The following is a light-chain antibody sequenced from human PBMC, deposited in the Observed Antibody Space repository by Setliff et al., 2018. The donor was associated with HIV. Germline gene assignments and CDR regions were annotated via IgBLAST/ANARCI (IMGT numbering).Light chain of an antibody. CDR2: EVS. CDR3: CSYAGSRIFYV. J-gene: IGLJ1*01. CDR1: SSDVGSYNL. V-gene: IGLV2-23*02. Sequence: QSALTQPASVSGSPGQSITISCTETSSDVGSYNLVSWYQQHPGKAPKLMIYEVSKRPSGVSNRFSGSKSGNTASLTISGLQAEDEADYYCCSYAGSRIFYVFGTGTKVTVL.